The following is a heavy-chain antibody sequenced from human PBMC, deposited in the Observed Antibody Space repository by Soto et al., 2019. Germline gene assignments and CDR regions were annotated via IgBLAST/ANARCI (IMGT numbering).Heavy chain of an antibody. D-gene: IGHD3-10*02. CDR1: GFTSSSYA. J-gene: IGHJ4*02. CDR2: ISCGSCNK. CDR3: GRDQYRRLCSDDGKFDY. Sequence: PGGSLRLSSAASGFTSSSYAMDLVRQAPGMXLEWVGVISCGSCNKYYEHSVKGRFTIPRNNSKNALYLQVNSMRSEDTAVYCCGRDQYRRLCSDDGKFDYWGQGTLATVAS. V-gene: IGHV3-30-3*01.